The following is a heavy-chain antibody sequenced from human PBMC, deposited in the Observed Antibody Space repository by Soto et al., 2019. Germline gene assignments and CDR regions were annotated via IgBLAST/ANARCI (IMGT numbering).Heavy chain of an antibody. CDR2: IWYDGSNK. V-gene: IGHV3-33*01. D-gene: IGHD3-16*01. CDR1: GFTFSSHG. Sequence: QVQLVESGGGVVQPGRSMRLSCGASGFTFSSHGMHWVRQAPGKGLEWVAVIWYDGSNKYYADYVRGRFTISRDNSKNTLHLQMNSLRAEATAVYYCARLGDERRIDYWGQGILVTVSS. J-gene: IGHJ4*02. CDR3: ARLGDERRIDY.